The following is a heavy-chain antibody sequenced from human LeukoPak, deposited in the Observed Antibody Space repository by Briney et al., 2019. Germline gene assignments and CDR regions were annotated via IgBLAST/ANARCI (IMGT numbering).Heavy chain of an antibody. J-gene: IGHJ4*02. D-gene: IGHD5-12*01. V-gene: IGHV3-15*01. CDR1: GFIFTDAW. Sequence: GGSLRLSCAASGFIFTDAWMSWVRQAPGKGLEWVGRIKSKTDGGTTDYAAPVKGRFTISRDDSKNTLYLQMNSLKTEDTAVYYCTTGGYGGQFDYWGQGTLVTVSS. CDR3: TTGGYGGQFDY. CDR2: IKSKTDGGTT.